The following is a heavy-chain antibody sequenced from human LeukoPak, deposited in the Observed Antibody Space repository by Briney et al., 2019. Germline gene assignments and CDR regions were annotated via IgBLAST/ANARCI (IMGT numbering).Heavy chain of an antibody. D-gene: IGHD2-2*01. CDR1: GFTFSSYS. Sequence: GGSLRLSCAASGFTFSSYSMNWVRQAPGKGLEWVSYISSSSSTIYYADSVKGRFTISRDNAKNSLYLQMNSPRAEDTAVYYCARDSTSPASKIVVVPAASPFWGQGTLVTVSS. V-gene: IGHV3-48*01. CDR3: ARDSTSPASKIVVVPAASPF. J-gene: IGHJ4*02. CDR2: ISSSSSTI.